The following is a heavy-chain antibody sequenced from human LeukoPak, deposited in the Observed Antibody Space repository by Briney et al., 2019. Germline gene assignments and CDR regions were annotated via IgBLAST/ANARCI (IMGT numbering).Heavy chain of an antibody. CDR2: ISYDGSNK. Sequence: AGGSLRLSCAASGFTFSSYAMHWVRQAPGKGLEWVAVISYDGSNKYYADSVKGRFTISRDNSKNTLYLQMNSLRAEDTAVYYCAREDSSGWYPIYYYYYYMDVWGKGTTVTVSS. J-gene: IGHJ6*03. D-gene: IGHD6-19*01. V-gene: IGHV3-30*04. CDR1: GFTFSSYA. CDR3: AREDSSGWYPIYYYYYYMDV.